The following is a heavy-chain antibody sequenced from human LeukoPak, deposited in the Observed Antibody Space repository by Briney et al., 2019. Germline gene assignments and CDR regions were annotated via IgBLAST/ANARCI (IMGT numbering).Heavy chain of an antibody. CDR1: GGSISSSGYY. J-gene: IGHJ4*02. V-gene: IGHV4-39*01. CDR2: IYYSGST. Sequence: SETLSLTCTVSGGSISSSGYYWGWIRQPPGKGLEWIGSIYYSGSTYYNPSLKSRVTISVDTSKNQFSLKLSSVTAADTAVYYCALVNSSSGRFDYWGQGTLVTVSS. CDR3: ALVNSSSGRFDY. D-gene: IGHD3-22*01.